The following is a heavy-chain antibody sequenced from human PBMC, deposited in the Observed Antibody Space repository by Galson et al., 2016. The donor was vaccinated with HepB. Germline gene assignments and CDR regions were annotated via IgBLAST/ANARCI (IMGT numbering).Heavy chain of an antibody. D-gene: IGHD4/OR15-4a*01. CDR2: INPNSGGT. V-gene: IGHV1-2*04. J-gene: IGHJ3*01. CDR1: GYTFSTHA. Sequence: SVKVSCKASGYTFSTHAMRWVRQAPGQRLEWLGWINPNSGGTNYAQKFQGWVTMTPDTSKTTAYMDLSRLKSDDTAVYYCARGYNLWSSFDPFGFWGQGTMVTVSS. CDR3: ARGYNLWSSFDPFGF.